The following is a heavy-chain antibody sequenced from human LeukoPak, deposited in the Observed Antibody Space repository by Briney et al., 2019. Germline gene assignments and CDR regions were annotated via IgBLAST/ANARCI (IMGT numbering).Heavy chain of an antibody. J-gene: IGHJ4*02. CDR3: ARERLTTVTGEFDY. CDR2: INWNGGST. Sequence: RAGGSLRLSCAASGFTFDDYGMSWVRQAPGKGLEWVSGINWNGGSTGYADSVKGRCTISRDNAKNSLYLQMNSLRAEDTALYYCARERLTTVTGEFDYWGQGTLVTVSS. CDR1: GFTFDDYG. V-gene: IGHV3-20*04. D-gene: IGHD4-17*01.